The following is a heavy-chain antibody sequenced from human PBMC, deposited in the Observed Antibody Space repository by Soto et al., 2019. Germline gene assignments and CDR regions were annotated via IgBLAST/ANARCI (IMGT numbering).Heavy chain of an antibody. J-gene: IGHJ5*02. V-gene: IGHV1-18*01. CDR3: ARGGTHWYDL. Sequence: QVQLVQSGGEVKKPGASVKVSCEASGYTLTSNSITWVRQAPGQGLEWMGWTTPYNGDTTYAQNLQGRVTMTTDTSTSTAYMELRSLRSDDTAVYYCARGGTHWYDLRGQGTLVTVSS. CDR1: GYTLTSNS. CDR2: TTPYNGDT.